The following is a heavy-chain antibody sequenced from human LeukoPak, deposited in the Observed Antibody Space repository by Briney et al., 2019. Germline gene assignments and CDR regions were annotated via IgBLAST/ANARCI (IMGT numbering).Heavy chain of an antibody. CDR3: ARDAGLLRFDY. CDR2: INPNSGGT. Sequence: GASVKVSCKASGYTFTGYYMHWVRQAPGQGLEWMGWINPNSGGTNYAQKFQGRVTMTRDTSISTAYMELSSLRSEDTAVYYCARDAGLLRFDYWGQGTLVTVSS. CDR1: GYTFTGYY. J-gene: IGHJ4*02. D-gene: IGHD3-22*01. V-gene: IGHV1-2*02.